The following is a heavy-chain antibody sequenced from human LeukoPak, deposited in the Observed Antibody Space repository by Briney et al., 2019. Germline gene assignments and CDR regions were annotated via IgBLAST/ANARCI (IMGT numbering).Heavy chain of an antibody. CDR2: INPSGGST. Sequence: GASVKVSCKASGYTFTSYYMHWVRQAPGQGLEWMGIINPSGGSTSYAQKFQGRVTMTRDTSTSTVYMELSSLRSEDTAVYYCATDQMYRVQVWRHFDYWGQGTLVTVSS. D-gene: IGHD5-18*01. V-gene: IGHV1-46*01. J-gene: IGHJ4*02. CDR3: ATDQMYRVQVWRHFDY. CDR1: GYTFTSYY.